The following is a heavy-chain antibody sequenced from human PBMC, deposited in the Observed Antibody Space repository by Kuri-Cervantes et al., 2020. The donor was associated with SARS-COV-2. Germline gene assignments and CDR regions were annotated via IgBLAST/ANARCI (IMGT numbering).Heavy chain of an antibody. CDR3: ARDRVGVHDY. CDR2: ISYDGSNK. Sequence: GGSLRLSCSASAFTFSSYAMHWVRQAPGKGLEWVAIISYDGSNKYYADSVKGRFTISRDNSKNTLYLQMNSLRAEDTAVYYCARDRVGVHDYWGQGTLVTVSS. D-gene: IGHD2-21*01. CDR1: AFTFSSYA. J-gene: IGHJ4*02. V-gene: IGHV3-30-3*01.